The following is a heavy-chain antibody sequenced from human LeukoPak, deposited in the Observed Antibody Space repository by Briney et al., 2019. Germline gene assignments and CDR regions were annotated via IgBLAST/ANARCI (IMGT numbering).Heavy chain of an antibody. D-gene: IGHD3-22*01. CDR3: ASRYDSSGYYLFDY. J-gene: IGHJ4*02. V-gene: IGHV1-8*01. Sequence: ASVKVSCKASGYTFTSYDISWVRQATGQGLEWMGWMNPNSGNTGYAQKIQGRVTMTRNTSISTAYMELSSLRSEDTAVYYCASRYDSSGYYLFDYWGQGTLVTVSS. CDR1: GYTFTSYD. CDR2: MNPNSGNT.